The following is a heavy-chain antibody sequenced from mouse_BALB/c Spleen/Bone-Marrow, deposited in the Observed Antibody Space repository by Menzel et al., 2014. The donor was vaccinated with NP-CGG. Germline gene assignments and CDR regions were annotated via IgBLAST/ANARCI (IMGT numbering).Heavy chain of an antibody. J-gene: IGHJ4*01. Sequence: EVKVVESGGALVQPGGSLKLSCAASGFTFSSYTMSWVRQTPEKRLEWVAYISNGGGSTYYPDTVKGRFTISRDNAKNPLSLQMSSLKSEDPAMYYCARHAYYATDYWGQGTSVTVSS. V-gene: IGHV5-12-2*01. CDR2: ISNGGGST. CDR3: ARHAYYATDY. CDR1: GFTFSSYT.